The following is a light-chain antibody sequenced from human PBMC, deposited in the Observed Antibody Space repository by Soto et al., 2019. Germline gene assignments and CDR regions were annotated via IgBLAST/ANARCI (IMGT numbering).Light chain of an antibody. Sequence: EIVLTQSPGTLSLSPGARAPLSCRASQSVSSNYFAWYQQNPGQAPRLLIYGAPTRATGIPARFSGSGSGTEFTLTISSLQSEDFAVYYCQQYNNWLWTFGQGTKVDIK. CDR1: QSVSSN. J-gene: IGKJ1*01. CDR2: GAP. V-gene: IGKV3-15*01. CDR3: QQYNNWLWT.